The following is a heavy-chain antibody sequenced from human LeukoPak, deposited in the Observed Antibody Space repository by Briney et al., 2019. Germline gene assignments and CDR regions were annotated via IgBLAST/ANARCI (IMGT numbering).Heavy chain of an antibody. CDR1: GFTLSTNA. CDR3: ARDSVTTSDY. J-gene: IGHJ4*02. CDR2: ISSSSSYI. D-gene: IGHD4-17*01. Sequence: GGSLRLSCLTSGFTLSTNAMSWVRQAPGKGLEWVSSISSSSSYIYYADSVKGRFTISRDNAKNSLYLQMNSLRAEDTAVYYCARDSVTTSDYWGQGTLVTVSS. V-gene: IGHV3-21*01.